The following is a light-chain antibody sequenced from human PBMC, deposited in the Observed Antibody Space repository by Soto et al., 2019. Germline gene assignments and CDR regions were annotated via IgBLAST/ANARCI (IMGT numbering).Light chain of an antibody. CDR2: GAS. CDR1: QSVTSSY. CDR3: QQYNNWPLT. J-gene: IGKJ3*01. V-gene: IGKV3D-15*01. Sequence: EVVLTQSPGTLSLSPGERATLSCWASQSVTSSYLAWYQQKPGQAPRPLIYGASSRATGIPARFSGSGSGTEFTLTISSLQSEDFALYYCQQYNNWPLTFGPGTKVDIK.